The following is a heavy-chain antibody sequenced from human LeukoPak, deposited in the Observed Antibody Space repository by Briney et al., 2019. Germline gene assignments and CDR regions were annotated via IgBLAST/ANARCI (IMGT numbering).Heavy chain of an antibody. V-gene: IGHV1-8*01. J-gene: IGHJ3*02. CDR2: VHPNSGNT. Sequence: ASVKVSCKASGFTLTSFDINWVRQATGQGLQWMGWVHPNSGNTGYVQKFQGRVTLTRNNSISTAYMELSSLRSEDTAVYFCARGGPLRDCSGESCYDAFDIWGQGTMVTVSS. D-gene: IGHD2-15*01. CDR3: ARGGPLRDCSGESCYDAFDI. CDR1: GFTLTSFD.